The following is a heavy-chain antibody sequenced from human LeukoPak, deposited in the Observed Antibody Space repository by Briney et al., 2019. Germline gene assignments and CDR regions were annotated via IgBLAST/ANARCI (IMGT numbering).Heavy chain of an antibody. CDR2: IRSKANSYAT. Sequence: GGSLRLSCAASGFTFSNAWMSWVRQAPGKGLEWVGRIRSKANSYATAYAASVKGRFTISRDDSKNTAYLQMNSLKTEDTAVYYCTRHESGYCSSTSCLNWFDPWGQGTLVTVSS. CDR1: GFTFSNAW. V-gene: IGHV3-73*01. D-gene: IGHD2-2*01. CDR3: TRHESGYCSSTSCLNWFDP. J-gene: IGHJ5*02.